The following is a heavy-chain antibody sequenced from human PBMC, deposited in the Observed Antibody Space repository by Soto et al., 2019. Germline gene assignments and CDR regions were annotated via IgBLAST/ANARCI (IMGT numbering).Heavy chain of an antibody. CDR2: ISPSGGST. CDR1: GYTFTSYY. J-gene: IGHJ6*02. Sequence: ASVKVSCKASGYTFTSYYMHWVRQAPGQGLEWMVIISPSGGSTSYAQKFQGRVTMTRDTSTSTVYMELSSLRSEDTAVYYCARDRVDTAMVDYYYGMDVWGQGTTVTVSS. V-gene: IGHV1-46*01. CDR3: ARDRVDTAMVDYYYGMDV. D-gene: IGHD5-18*01.